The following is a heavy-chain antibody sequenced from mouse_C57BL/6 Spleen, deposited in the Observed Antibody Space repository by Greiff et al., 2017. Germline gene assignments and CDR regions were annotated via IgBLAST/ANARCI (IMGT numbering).Heavy chain of an antibody. D-gene: IGHD2-2*01. J-gene: IGHJ4*01. CDR1: GFTFSSYA. Sequence: EVQLQQSGGGLVKPGGSLKLSCAASGFTFSSYAMSWVRQTPEKRLEWVETISDGGSYTYYPKNVKGQFTISRGNAKNNLYLQMSHLKSEDTAMYYCARGGTPIDDGYDGELDMGDCGEGTSVTVSS. V-gene: IGHV5-4*01. CDR3: ARGGTPIDDGYDGELDMGD. CDR2: ISDGGSYT.